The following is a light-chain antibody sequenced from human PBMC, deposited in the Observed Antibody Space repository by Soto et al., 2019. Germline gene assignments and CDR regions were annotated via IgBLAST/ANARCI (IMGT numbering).Light chain of an antibody. CDR2: DAS. V-gene: IGKV1-5*01. CDR1: QTISIW. J-gene: IGKJ1*01. CDR3: QQYNRYAWT. Sequence: DIQMTQSPSTLSGSVGDRVTITCRASQTISIWLSWYQQKPGKAPKLLIYDASSLESGVPSRFSGSGSGTDFTLTISSLQPDDFATYYCQQYNRYAWTFGQGTKVDIK.